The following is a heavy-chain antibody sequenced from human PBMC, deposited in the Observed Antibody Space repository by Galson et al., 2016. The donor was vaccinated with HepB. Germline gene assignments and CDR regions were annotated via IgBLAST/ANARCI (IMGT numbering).Heavy chain of an antibody. CDR3: ARASGDGYFDY. V-gene: IGHV4-4*02. Sequence: SETLSLTCAVSGGSISSSPWWSWVRQPPGKGLEWVGEIYHTGSTNYNPSLKSRVTISVDMSKNQFSLKLSSVTAADTAVYYCARASGDGYFDYWGQGTLVTVSS. CDR2: IYHTGST. D-gene: IGHD7-27*01. J-gene: IGHJ4*02. CDR1: GGSISSSPW.